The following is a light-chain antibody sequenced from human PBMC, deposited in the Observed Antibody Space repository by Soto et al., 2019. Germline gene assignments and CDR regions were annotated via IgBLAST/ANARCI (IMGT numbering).Light chain of an antibody. CDR3: QQYGNSRT. J-gene: IGKJ1*01. Sequence: EIVLTQSPGTLSLSPGERATLSCRATQSVSSSYLAWYQQKPRQAPRLLIYGASSRATGIPDRFSGSGSGTDFTLTISRLEPEDFAVYYCQQYGNSRTFGQGTKVDI. V-gene: IGKV3-20*01. CDR2: GAS. CDR1: QSVSSSY.